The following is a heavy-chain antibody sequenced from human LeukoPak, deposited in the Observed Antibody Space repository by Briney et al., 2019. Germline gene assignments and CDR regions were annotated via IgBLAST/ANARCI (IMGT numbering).Heavy chain of an antibody. CDR3: ARDHSGGSGGNWFDP. V-gene: IGHV4-31*03. Sequence: SQTLPLTCTVSGGSISSGGYYWSWIRQHPGKGLEWIGYIYYSGSTYYNPSLKSRVTISVDTSKNQFSLKLSSVTAADTAVYYCARDHSGGSGGNWFDPWSQGTWSPSPQ. CDR2: IYYSGST. J-gene: IGHJ5*02. D-gene: IGHD3-10*01. CDR1: GGSISSGGYY.